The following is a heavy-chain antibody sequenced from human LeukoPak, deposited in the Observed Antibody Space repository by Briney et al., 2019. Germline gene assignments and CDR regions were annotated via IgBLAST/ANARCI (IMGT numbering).Heavy chain of an antibody. J-gene: IGHJ3*02. Sequence: PGGSLRLSCAPSGFTFSSYAMSWVRQAPGKGLEWVSAISGSGGSTYYADSVKGRFTISRDNSKNTLYLQMNSLRAEDTAVYYCAKYHYYYGSGSRNAFDIWGQGTMVTVSS. CDR3: AKYHYYYGSGSRNAFDI. CDR2: ISGSGGST. V-gene: IGHV3-23*01. D-gene: IGHD3-10*01. CDR1: GFTFSSYA.